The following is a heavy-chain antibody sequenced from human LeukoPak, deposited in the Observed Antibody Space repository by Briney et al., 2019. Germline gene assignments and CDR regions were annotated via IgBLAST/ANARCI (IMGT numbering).Heavy chain of an antibody. CDR1: GFTFSSYG. D-gene: IGHD6-13*01. Sequence: PGRSLRLSCAASGFTFSSYGMHWVRQAPGKGLEWVVVISYDGSNKYYADSVKGRFTISRDNSKNTLYLQMNSLRAEDTAVYYCARALAAAGTEAVYWGQGTLVTVSS. J-gene: IGHJ4*02. CDR2: ISYDGSNK. CDR3: ARALAAAGTEAVY. V-gene: IGHV3-30*03.